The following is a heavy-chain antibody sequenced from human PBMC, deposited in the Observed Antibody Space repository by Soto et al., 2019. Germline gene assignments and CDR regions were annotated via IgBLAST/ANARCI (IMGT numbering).Heavy chain of an antibody. V-gene: IGHV1-2*04. CDR1: GYTFTGYY. CDR3: ARALATGTTVVAHYYYGMDV. CDR2: INPNSGGT. D-gene: IGHD1-7*01. J-gene: IGHJ6*02. Sequence: GASVKVSCKASGYTFTGYYMHWVRQAPGQGLEWMGWINPNSGGTNYAQKFQGWVTMTRDTSISTAYMELSRLRSDDTAVYYCARALATGTTVVAHYYYGMDVWGQGTTVTVSS.